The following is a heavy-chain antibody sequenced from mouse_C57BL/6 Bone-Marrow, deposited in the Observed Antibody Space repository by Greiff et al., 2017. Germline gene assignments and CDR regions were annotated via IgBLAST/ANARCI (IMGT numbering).Heavy chain of an antibody. V-gene: IGHV1-15*01. J-gene: IGHJ4*01. D-gene: IGHD2-1*01. CDR1: GYTFTDYE. Sequence: QVQLQQSGAELVRPGASVTLSCKASGYTFTDYEMHWVKQTPVHGLEWIGAIDPETGGTAYNQKFKGKAILTADKSSSTAYMELRSLTSEDSAVYYCTRAGNGYAMDYWGQGTSVTVSS. CDR3: TRAGNGYAMDY. CDR2: IDPETGGT.